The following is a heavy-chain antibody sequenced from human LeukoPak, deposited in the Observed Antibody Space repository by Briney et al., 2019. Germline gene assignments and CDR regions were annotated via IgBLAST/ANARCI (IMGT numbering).Heavy chain of an antibody. CDR2: IYPGDSDT. J-gene: IGHJ3*02. CDR3: ARLGGFRSSAFDI. V-gene: IGHV5-51*01. CDR1: GYSFPNYW. D-gene: IGHD4-23*01. Sequence: GESLQISCQGSGYSFPNYWIAWVRQMPGKGLEWMGIIYPGDSDTRYSPSFQGQVTISVDKSISTAYLQWSSLKASDTAMYYCARLGGFRSSAFDIWGQGTMVTVSS.